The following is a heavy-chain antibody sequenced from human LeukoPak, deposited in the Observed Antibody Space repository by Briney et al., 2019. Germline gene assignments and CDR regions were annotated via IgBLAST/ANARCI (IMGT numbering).Heavy chain of an antibody. CDR3: AASWKWSHYFDY. V-gene: IGHV4-34*01. CDR1: GGSFSGYY. D-gene: IGHD2-15*01. J-gene: IGHJ4*02. Sequence: PSETLCLTCAVYGGSFSGYYWSWIRQPPGKGLEWIGEINHSGSTNYNPSLKSRVTISVNTSKNQFSLKLSSVTAADTAVYYCAASWKWSHYFDYWGQGTLVTVSS. CDR2: INHSGST.